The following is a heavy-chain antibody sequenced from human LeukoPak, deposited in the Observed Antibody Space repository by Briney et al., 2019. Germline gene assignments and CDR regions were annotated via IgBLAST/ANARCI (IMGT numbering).Heavy chain of an antibody. J-gene: IGHJ4*02. CDR3: ASPAYCSSTSCYTSDY. Sequence: SETLSLTCTLSGGSISSSSYYWGWSRQPPGKGLEWIGSIYYSGSTYYNPSLDSRVTISVDTSKNQFSLKLSSVTAADTAVYYCASPAYCSSTSCYTSDYWGQGTLVTVSS. CDR2: IYYSGST. CDR1: GGSISSSSYY. D-gene: IGHD2-2*02. V-gene: IGHV4-39*01.